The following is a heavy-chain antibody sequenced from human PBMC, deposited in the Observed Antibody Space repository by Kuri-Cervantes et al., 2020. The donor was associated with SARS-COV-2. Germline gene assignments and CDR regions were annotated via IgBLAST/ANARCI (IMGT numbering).Heavy chain of an antibody. CDR2: ISGSGGST. V-gene: IGHV3-23*01. D-gene: IGHD6-19*01. CDR3: AKDVVSKKFSGWYYLDY. Sequence: GESLKISCAASGFTFSSYAMSWVRQAPGKGLEWVSAISGSGGSTYYADSVKGRFTISRDNSKNTLYLQMNSLRDEDTAVYYCAKDVVSKKFSGWYYLDYWGQGTLVTVSS. CDR1: GFTFSSYA. J-gene: IGHJ4*02.